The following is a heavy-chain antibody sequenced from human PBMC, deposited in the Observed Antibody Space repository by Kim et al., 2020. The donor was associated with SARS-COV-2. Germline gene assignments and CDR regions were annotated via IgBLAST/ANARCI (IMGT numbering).Heavy chain of an antibody. CDR1: GFTFSSYW. D-gene: IGHD1-26*01. Sequence: GGSLRLSCVASGFTFSSYWMSWVRQAPGKGLEWLANINTDGNEKYYLETVRGRFTASRDNAKNSLYLQMNSLRAEDTAVYYCARVVVGATGGEYWGQGTLVIVSS. CDR2: INTDGNEK. CDR3: ARVVVGATGGEY. J-gene: IGHJ4*02. V-gene: IGHV3-7*03.